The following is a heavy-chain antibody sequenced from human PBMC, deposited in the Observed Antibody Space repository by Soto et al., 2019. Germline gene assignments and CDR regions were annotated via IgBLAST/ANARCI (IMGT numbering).Heavy chain of an antibody. Sequence: QVQLVQSGAEVKKPGASVKVSCKASGYTFTSYGISWVRQAPGQGLEWMGWISAYNGNTNYAQKLQGRVTMTTDTSHRTSYMEVRSLRSDDTAVYYCARDPYYYDSSGPGWFDPWGQGTLVTVSS. J-gene: IGHJ5*02. CDR2: ISAYNGNT. V-gene: IGHV1-18*01. CDR3: ARDPYYYDSSGPGWFDP. CDR1: GYTFTSYG. D-gene: IGHD3-22*01.